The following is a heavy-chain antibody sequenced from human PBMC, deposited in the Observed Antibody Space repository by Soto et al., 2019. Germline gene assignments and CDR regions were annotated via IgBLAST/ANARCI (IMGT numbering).Heavy chain of an antibody. CDR1: GYSIRSGYF. CDR3: ARSMYSTSAQLYYGMDV. J-gene: IGHJ6*02. D-gene: IGHD6-6*01. Sequence: PSETLSLTCAVSGYSIRSGYFWGWTRQPPGKGLEWIGSMYHSGITYYNLSLKSPVTISVDTSKNQLSLKLSSATAADTAVYYCARSMYSTSAQLYYGMDVWGQGTTVTVSS. CDR2: MYHSGIT. V-gene: IGHV4-38-2*01.